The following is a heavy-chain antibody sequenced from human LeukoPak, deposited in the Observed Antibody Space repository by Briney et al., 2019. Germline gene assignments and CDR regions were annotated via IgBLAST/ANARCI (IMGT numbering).Heavy chain of an antibody. V-gene: IGHV1-69*05. Sequence: SVKVSCKAPGGTFSSYAISWVRQAPGQGLEWMGGIIPIFGTANYAQKFQGRVTITTDESTSTAYMELSSLRSEDTAVYYCASKLGSWFDPWGQGTLVTVSS. CDR3: ASKLGSWFDP. CDR2: IIPIFGTA. J-gene: IGHJ5*02. CDR1: GGTFSSYA. D-gene: IGHD7-27*01.